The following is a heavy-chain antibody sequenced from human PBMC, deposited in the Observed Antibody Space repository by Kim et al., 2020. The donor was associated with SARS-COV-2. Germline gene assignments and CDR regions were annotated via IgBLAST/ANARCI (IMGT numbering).Heavy chain of an antibody. CDR1: GFTVSSNY. Sequence: GGSLRLSCAASGFTVSSNYMSWVRQAPGKGLEWASVSYSGGSTYYADAVKGRFTISRDNSKNTLYLEMHSLRAEDTALYYCARDKGYDFWSGYDPHYYYGMDVCGPGHPVTVSS. D-gene: IGHD3-3*01. V-gene: IGHV3-66*01. CDR3: ARDKGYDFWSGYDPHYYYGMDV. J-gene: IGHJ6*02. CDR2: SYSGGST.